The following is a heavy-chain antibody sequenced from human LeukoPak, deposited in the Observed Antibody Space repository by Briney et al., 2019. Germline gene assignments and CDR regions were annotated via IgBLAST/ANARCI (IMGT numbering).Heavy chain of an antibody. Sequence: GGSLRLSCAASGFTFSNACMSWVRQAPGKGLEWVGRIKSKTDGGTTDYAAPVKGRFTISRDDSKTTLYLQMNSPKTEHTAVYHCTTSRLELFYWGQGTLVTVSS. CDR3: TTSRLELFY. V-gene: IGHV3-15*01. D-gene: IGHD1-7*01. CDR1: GFTFSNAC. CDR2: IKSKTDGGTT. J-gene: IGHJ4*02.